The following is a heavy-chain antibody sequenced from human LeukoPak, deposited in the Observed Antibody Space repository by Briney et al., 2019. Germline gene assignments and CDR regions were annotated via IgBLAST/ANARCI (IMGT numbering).Heavy chain of an antibody. CDR1: GFTFTNYW. Sequence: GGSLRLSCATSGFTFTNYWMTWVRQAPGKGLEWVANINQNGVEMYYVESVKGRFTISRDSGRNSLFLQMNSLRAEDTAVYYCARDFGAAAAIYEYWGQGTLVTVSS. V-gene: IGHV3-7*01. J-gene: IGHJ4*02. D-gene: IGHD6-13*01. CDR3: ARDFGAAAAIYEY. CDR2: INQNGVEM.